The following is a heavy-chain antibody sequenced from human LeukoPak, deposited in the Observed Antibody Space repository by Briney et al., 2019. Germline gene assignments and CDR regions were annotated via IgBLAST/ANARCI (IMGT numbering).Heavy chain of an antibody. J-gene: IGHJ4*02. CDR2: FYTSGST. D-gene: IGHD1-26*01. CDR1: GGSISSYY. V-gene: IGHV4-4*07. CDR3: ARDSGLGY. Sequence: SETLSLTCTVSGGSISSYYWSWIRQPAGKGVEWIGRFYTSGSTNYNPSLKSRVTMSVDMSKNQFSLKVTSVTAADTAVYYCARDSGLGYWGQGILVTVSS.